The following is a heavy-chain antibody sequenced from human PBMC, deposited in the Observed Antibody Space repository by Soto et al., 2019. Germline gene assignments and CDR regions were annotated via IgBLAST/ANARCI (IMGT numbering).Heavy chain of an antibody. CDR2: VSHSGIS. Sequence: QVHLQQWSAGLLKPSETLSLTCAVYGASFSGYYWTWLRQPPGKGLEWIGEVSHSGISKYNPSLKSRVTISLDTSKSQCSLELASVTAADTAVYYCARYGGTAIWYFDIWGRGTLVSLSS. CDR3: ARYGGTAIWYFDI. CDR1: GASFSGYY. D-gene: IGHD2-15*01. V-gene: IGHV4-34*01. J-gene: IGHJ2*01.